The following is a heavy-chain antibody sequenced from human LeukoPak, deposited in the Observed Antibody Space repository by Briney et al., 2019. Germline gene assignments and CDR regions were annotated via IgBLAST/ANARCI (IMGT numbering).Heavy chain of an antibody. D-gene: IGHD6-13*01. Sequence: PSETLSLTCTVSGGSISSGSYYWSWIRQPAGKGLEWIGRMYTSGSTNYNPSLNSRVTISLDTSKNQFSLKLSSVTAADTAVYYCARRRSYSSSILWFDPWGQGTLVTVSS. J-gene: IGHJ5*02. V-gene: IGHV4-61*02. CDR2: MYTSGST. CDR3: ARRRSYSSSILWFDP. CDR1: GGSISSGSYY.